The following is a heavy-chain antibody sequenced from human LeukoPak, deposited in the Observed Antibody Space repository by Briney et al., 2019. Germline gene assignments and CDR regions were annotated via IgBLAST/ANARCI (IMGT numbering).Heavy chain of an antibody. V-gene: IGHV4-61*01. CDR3: AATEVVVPAAPFETFDY. CDR2: IYYSGST. J-gene: IGHJ4*02. CDR1: GGSVSSGSYY. D-gene: IGHD2-2*01. Sequence: SETLSLTCTVSGGSVSSGSYYWSWIRQPPGKGLEWIGYIYYSGSTNYNPSLKSRVTISVDTSKNQFSLRLSSVTAADTAVYYCAATEVVVPAAPFETFDYWGQGTLVTVSS.